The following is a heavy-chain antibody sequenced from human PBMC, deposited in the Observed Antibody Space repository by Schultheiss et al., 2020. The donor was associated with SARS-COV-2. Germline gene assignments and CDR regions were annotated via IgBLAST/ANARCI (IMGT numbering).Heavy chain of an antibody. V-gene: IGHV3-66*01. J-gene: IGHJ4*02. D-gene: IGHD1-26*01. CDR2: IYRGGST. Sequence: GESLKISCAVSGFTVSDNYMIWVRQAPGKGLEWVSVIYRGGSTYYADSVKGRFTISRDMSKNTLYLQMNSLRAEDTALYFCAKDRAPYYSWNYMQQWGQGAQVTVSS. CDR1: GFTVSDNY. CDR3: AKDRAPYYSWNYMQQ.